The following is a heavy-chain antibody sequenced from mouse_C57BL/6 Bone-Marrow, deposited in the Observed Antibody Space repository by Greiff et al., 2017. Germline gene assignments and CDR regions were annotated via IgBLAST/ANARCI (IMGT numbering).Heavy chain of an antibody. CDR3: LYYYGLWDFDV. Sequence: VQLQQSGAELVRPGASAKLSCTPSGFNIKDDFMHWVKQRPEQGLEWIGWIDPENGDTEYAAKFQGKATLTADTSSNTAYLQLSSLTSEDTAVYYCLYYYGLWDFDVWGTGTTVTVSS. CDR1: GFNIKDDF. J-gene: IGHJ1*03. V-gene: IGHV14-4*01. D-gene: IGHD1-1*01. CDR2: IDPENGDT.